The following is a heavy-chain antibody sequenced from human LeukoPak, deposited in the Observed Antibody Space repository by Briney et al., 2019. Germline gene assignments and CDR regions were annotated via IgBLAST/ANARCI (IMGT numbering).Heavy chain of an antibody. CDR3: ARDIYYYDSSGSFYAFDI. D-gene: IGHD3-22*01. Sequence: GGSLRLSCAASGFTFSSYSMNWVRQAPGKGLEWVSYISSSSSTIYYADSVKGRFTISRDNAKNSLYLQMNSLRAEDTAVYYCARDIYYYDSSGSFYAFDIWGQGTMVTVSS. CDR2: ISSSSSTI. V-gene: IGHV3-48*04. CDR1: GFTFSSYS. J-gene: IGHJ3*02.